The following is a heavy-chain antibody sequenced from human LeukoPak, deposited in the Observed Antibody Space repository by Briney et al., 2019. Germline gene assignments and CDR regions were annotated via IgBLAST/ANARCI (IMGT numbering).Heavy chain of an antibody. CDR3: ARGGDSSSWPYYYYYYYMDV. Sequence: ASVKVSCKASGYTFTSYYMHWVRQAPGQGLEWMGLINPSGGSTSYAQKFQGRVTMTRDTSTSTVYKELSSLRFEDTAVYYCARGGDSSSWPYYYYYYYMDVWGKGTTVTVSS. V-gene: IGHV1-46*01. CDR1: GYTFTSYY. CDR2: INPSGGST. J-gene: IGHJ6*03. D-gene: IGHD6-13*01.